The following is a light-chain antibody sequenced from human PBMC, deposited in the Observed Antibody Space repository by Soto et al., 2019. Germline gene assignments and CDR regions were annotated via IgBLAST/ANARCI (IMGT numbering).Light chain of an antibody. CDR3: SSYTSSSTLNV. CDR1: SSDVGGYSY. V-gene: IGLV2-14*01. Sequence: QSVLTQSASVSGSPGQSITISCTGTSSDVGGYSYVSWYQQHPGKAPKLMIYDVSNRPSGVSNRFSGSKSGNTASLTISGLQAEDEADYYCSSYTSSSTLNVFGTGTKVTVL. J-gene: IGLJ1*01. CDR2: DVS.